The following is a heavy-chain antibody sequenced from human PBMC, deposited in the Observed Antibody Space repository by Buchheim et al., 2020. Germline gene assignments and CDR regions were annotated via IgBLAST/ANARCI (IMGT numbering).Heavy chain of an antibody. CDR3: ARGYCSSTSCYASGGYYYYGMDV. CDR2: INPNSGGT. Sequence: QVQLVQSGAEVKKPGASVKVSCKASGYTFTGYYMHWVRQAPGQGLEWMGWINPNSGGTNYAQKFQGWVTMTRDTSISTAYMELSRLRSDDTAVYYCARGYCSSTSCYASGGYYYYGMDVWGQGIT. CDR1: GYTFTGYY. J-gene: IGHJ6*02. V-gene: IGHV1-2*04. D-gene: IGHD2-2*01.